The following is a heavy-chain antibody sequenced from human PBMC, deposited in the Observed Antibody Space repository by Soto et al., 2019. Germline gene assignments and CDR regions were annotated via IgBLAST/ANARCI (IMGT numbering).Heavy chain of an antibody. D-gene: IGHD3-9*01. V-gene: IGHV4-38-2*01. CDR1: GYLISSGYY. J-gene: IGHJ3*02. CDR3: ARSSGYYDILTGPWGAFDI. CDR2: IDYSGKT. Sequence: PSETLSLTCSVSGYLISSGYYWGWVRQTPGKGLEWLGSIDYSGKTYKNPSLKSRVSASVDLSQNQFSLNLRSVTAADTAVYYCARSSGYYDILTGPWGAFDIWGQGTMVTV.